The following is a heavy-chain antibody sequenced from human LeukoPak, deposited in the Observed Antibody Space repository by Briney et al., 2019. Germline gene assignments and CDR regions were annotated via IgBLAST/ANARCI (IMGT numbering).Heavy chain of an antibody. J-gene: IGHJ3*02. CDR1: GYSFTSYW. CDR2: INPVDSDT. CDR3: ATLTCRTTCAFDM. V-gene: IGHV5-51*01. Sequence: LGESLKIPCQGSGYSFTSYWIGWVRQMSGKGLEWMGVINPVDSDTRYSPSFQRQVTISTHKPVRTAYLPWASLRASHTPTYDCATLTCRTTCAFDMWGQGTMITVSS. D-gene: IGHD1-14*01.